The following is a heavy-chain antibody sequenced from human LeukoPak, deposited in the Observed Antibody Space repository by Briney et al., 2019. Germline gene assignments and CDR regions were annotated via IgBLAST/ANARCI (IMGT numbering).Heavy chain of an antibody. CDR3: ARGKRVVVPAAIPGYYFDY. Sequence: ASVKVSCKASGGTFSSYAISWVRQATGQGLEWMGWMNPNSGNTGYAQKFQGRVTMTRNTSISTAYMELSSLRSEDTAVYYCARGKRVVVPAAIPGYYFDYWGQGTLVTVSS. CDR1: GGTFSSYA. J-gene: IGHJ4*02. CDR2: MNPNSGNT. D-gene: IGHD2-2*02. V-gene: IGHV1-8*02.